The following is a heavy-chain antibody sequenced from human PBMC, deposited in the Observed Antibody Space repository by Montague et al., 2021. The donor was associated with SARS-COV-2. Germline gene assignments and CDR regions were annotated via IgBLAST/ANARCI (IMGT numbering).Heavy chain of an antibody. D-gene: IGHD3-9*01. CDR3: ARDVTLRFEILIGTRHYYYGMDV. V-gene: IGHV4-39*07. J-gene: IGHJ6*02. CDR2: IYYSGST. Sequence: SETLSLTCTASGGSISSSSYYWGWIRQPPGKGLEWIGSIYYSGSTYYNPSLKSRVTISVDTSKNQFSLKLSSVTAADTAVYYCARDVTLRFEILIGTRHYYYGMDVWGQGTTVTVSS. CDR1: GGSISSSSYY.